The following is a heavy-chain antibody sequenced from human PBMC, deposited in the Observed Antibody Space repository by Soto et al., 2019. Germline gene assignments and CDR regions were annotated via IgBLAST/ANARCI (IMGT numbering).Heavy chain of an antibody. J-gene: IGHJ3*02. CDR3: ARDQGAFDI. Sequence: DVQLVESGGGLVQPGGSLRLSCAVSGFTFSSYWMHWFRQAPGKGLVWVSYIKSDGSGTGYADSVKGRFTISRDNAKNTLDLQMNSLRAEDTAMYYCARDQGAFDIWGQGTMVTVSS. V-gene: IGHV3-74*01. CDR1: GFTFSSYW. CDR2: IKSDGSGT.